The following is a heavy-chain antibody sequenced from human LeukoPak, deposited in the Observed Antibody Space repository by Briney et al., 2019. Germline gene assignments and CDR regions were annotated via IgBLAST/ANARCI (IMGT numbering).Heavy chain of an antibody. D-gene: IGHD3-10*01. J-gene: IGHJ6*03. CDR2: INHSGST. Sequence: SETLSLTCAVYGGSFSGYYWSWIRQPPGKGLEWIGEINHSGSTNYNPSLKSRVTIAVDTSKNQFSLKLSSVTAADTAVYYCARVGGTYYYYYYMDVWGKGTTVTVSS. CDR3: ARVGGTYYYYYYMDV. CDR1: GGSFSGYY. V-gene: IGHV4-34*01.